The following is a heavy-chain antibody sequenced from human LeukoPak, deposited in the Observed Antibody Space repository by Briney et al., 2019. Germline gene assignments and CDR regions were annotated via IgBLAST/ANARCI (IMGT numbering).Heavy chain of an antibody. D-gene: IGHD1-14*01. CDR2: INAGNGNT. J-gene: IGHJ6*02. CDR3: ARVKVQDHGIYYYGMEV. Sequence: GASVKVSCKASGYTFTSYAMHWVRQAPGQRLEWMGWINAGNGNTKYSQKFQGRVTITRDTSASTAYMELSSLRSEDTAVYYCARVKVQDHGIYYYGMEVWGQGTTVTVSS. CDR1: GYTFTSYA. V-gene: IGHV1-3*01.